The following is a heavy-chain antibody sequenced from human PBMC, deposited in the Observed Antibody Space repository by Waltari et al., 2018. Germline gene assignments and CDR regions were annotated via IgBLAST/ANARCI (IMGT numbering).Heavy chain of an antibody. V-gene: IGHV4-34*01. CDR3: ARRAWLQLSWYFDL. D-gene: IGHD5-12*01. CDR2: INHSGST. Sequence: QVQLQQWGAGLLKPSETLSLTCAVYGGSFSGYYWPWITQPPGKGLEWIGEINHSGSTNYNPSLKSRVTISVDTSKNQFSLKLSSVTAADTAVYYCARRAWLQLSWYFDLWGRGTLVTVSS. J-gene: IGHJ2*01. CDR1: GGSFSGYY.